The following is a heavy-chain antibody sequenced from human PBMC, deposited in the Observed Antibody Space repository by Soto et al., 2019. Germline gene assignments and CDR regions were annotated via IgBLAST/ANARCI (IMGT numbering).Heavy chain of an antibody. CDR1: GFTFSSYA. Sequence: PGESLKISCAASGFTFSSYAMGWVRQAPGKGLEWVSAIGGSGGSTYYADSAKGRFTISRDNSKNTLYLQMNSLRVEDTAVYYCARASDYYDSSRYSYYFDYWGQGTLVTVSS. D-gene: IGHD3-22*01. V-gene: IGHV3-23*01. CDR2: IGGSGGST. CDR3: ARASDYYDSSRYSYYFDY. J-gene: IGHJ4*02.